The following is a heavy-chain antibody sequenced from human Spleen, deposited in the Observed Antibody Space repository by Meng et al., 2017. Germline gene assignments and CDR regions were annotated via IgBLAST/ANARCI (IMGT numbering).Heavy chain of an antibody. CDR2: ISHDGRTT. Sequence: GESLKISCAASGFTFNTYPIHWVRQAPGKGLEWVALISHDGRTTYHADSVKGRFTISRDNSKNTLYLQMNSLRAGDTAVYYCVRLNVIRGRDYWGQGTLVNVSS. J-gene: IGHJ4*02. CDR3: VRLNVIRGRDY. V-gene: IGHV3-30-3*01. CDR1: GFTFNTYP. D-gene: IGHD3-10*01.